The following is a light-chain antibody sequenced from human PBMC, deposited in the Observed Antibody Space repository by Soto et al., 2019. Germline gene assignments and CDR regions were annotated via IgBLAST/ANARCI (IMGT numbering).Light chain of an antibody. CDR3: QQYYSYWT. Sequence: DIQMTQYPSTLSASVGDRVIITCRASQSISSWLAWYQQKPGKAPKLLISKASNLESGVPSRFSSSGSWTEFTLTVSSLQTDDFATYYCQQYYSYWTFGQGTKVDIK. CDR2: KAS. CDR1: QSISSW. V-gene: IGKV1-5*03. J-gene: IGKJ1*01.